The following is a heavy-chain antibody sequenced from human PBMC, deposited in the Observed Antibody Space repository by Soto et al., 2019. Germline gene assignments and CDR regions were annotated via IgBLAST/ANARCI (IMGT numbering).Heavy chain of an antibody. CDR1: GFTFSDSA. D-gene: IGHD5-18*01. V-gene: IGHV3-73*01. CDR3: TPPRDWTAVDPLDS. Sequence: GGSLRLSCAASGFTFSDSAMHWVRQASGKGLEWVGRIRNKTNNYATAYIASVKGRFTISRDDSKNTVYLQMNSLKIDDTAVYFCTPPRDWTAVDPLDSWALETLVPVP. CDR2: IRNKTNNYAT. J-gene: IGHJ4*02.